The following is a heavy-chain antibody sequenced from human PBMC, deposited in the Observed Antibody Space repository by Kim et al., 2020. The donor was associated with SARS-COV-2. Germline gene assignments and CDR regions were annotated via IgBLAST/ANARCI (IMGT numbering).Heavy chain of an antibody. J-gene: IGHJ6*02. Sequence: AVSLKSRITINPSTSKNQVSLQLNSVTPEDTAVYYCARQLTTGTYFGMDVWGQGTTVTVSS. CDR3: ARQLTTGTYFGMDV. D-gene: IGHD1-1*01. V-gene: IGHV6-1*01.